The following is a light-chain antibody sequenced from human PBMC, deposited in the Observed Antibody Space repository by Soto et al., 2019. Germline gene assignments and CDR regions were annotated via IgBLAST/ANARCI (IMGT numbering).Light chain of an antibody. J-gene: IGKJ5*01. Sequence: ETVLTQSPGTLSLSPGERATLSCWASQSVRDNYLAWYQQKPGQAPRLLIYGASSRATDIPDRFSGSGSGTDFTLTISRLEPEDFAVYYCQQYRNSPITFGQGTRLEIK. CDR2: GAS. CDR3: QQYRNSPIT. CDR1: QSVRDNY. V-gene: IGKV3-20*01.